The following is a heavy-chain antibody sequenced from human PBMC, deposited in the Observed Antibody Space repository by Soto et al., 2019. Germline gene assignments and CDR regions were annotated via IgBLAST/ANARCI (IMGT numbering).Heavy chain of an antibody. D-gene: IGHD3-3*01. V-gene: IGHV1-69*06. Sequence: QVQLVQSGAEVKKPGSSVKVSCKASGGTFSSYAISWVRQAPGQGLEWMGGIIPIFGTANYAQKFQGRVTITADKSTSTAYMELSSLRSEDTAVYYCARDDGNDFWSGYYSYSGMDVWGQGTTVTVSS. CDR3: ARDDGNDFWSGYYSYSGMDV. CDR2: IIPIFGTA. CDR1: GGTFSSYA. J-gene: IGHJ6*02.